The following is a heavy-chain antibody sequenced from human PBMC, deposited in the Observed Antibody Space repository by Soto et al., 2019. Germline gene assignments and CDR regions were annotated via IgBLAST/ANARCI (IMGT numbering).Heavy chain of an antibody. D-gene: IGHD1-26*01. Sequence: EVQLLESGGDLVQPGGSLRLSCAASGFTFNSYAVNWVRQAPGKGLEWVSAINGGSSTTYYADSVKGRFTISRDNSRNTLYLQMISLRAEDTAIYYCARVIMGAMVHAFEIWGQGTMVAVSS. CDR2: INGGSSTT. J-gene: IGHJ3*02. CDR3: ARVIMGAMVHAFEI. CDR1: GFTFNSYA. V-gene: IGHV3-23*01.